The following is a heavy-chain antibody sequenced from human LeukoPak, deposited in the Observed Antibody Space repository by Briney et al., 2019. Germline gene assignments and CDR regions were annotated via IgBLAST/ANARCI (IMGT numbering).Heavy chain of an antibody. CDR2: FDPEDGET. J-gene: IGHJ1*01. V-gene: IGHV1-24*01. CDR1: GYTLPELS. D-gene: IGHD4-11*01. CDR3: ATEPPKLYSNYEIGYFQH. Sequence: GASVKVSCKVSGYTLPELSMHWVRQAPGKGLEWTGGFDPEDGETIYAQKFQGRVTMTEDTSTDTAYIELSSLRSEDTAVYYCATEPPKLYSNYEIGYFQHWGRGTLVTVSS.